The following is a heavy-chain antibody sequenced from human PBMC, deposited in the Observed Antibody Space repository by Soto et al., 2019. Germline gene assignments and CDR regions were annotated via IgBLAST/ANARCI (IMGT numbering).Heavy chain of an antibody. Sequence: GGSLRLSCAASGFTFSSYGMHWVRQAPGKGLEWVAVIWYDGSNKYYADSVKGRFTISRDNSKNTLYLQMNSLRAEDTAVYYCARDYTGTTLQYFDYWGQGTLVTVSS. D-gene: IGHD1-7*01. J-gene: IGHJ4*02. CDR3: ARDYTGTTLQYFDY. CDR1: GFTFSSYG. V-gene: IGHV3-33*01. CDR2: IWYDGSNK.